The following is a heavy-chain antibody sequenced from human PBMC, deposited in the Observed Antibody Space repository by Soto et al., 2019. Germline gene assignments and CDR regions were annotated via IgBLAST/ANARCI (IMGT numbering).Heavy chain of an antibody. V-gene: IGHV4-39*07. CDR1: GGSISSSSYY. J-gene: IGHJ4*02. CDR2: IYYSGST. CDR3: ARRYGYYFDY. Sequence: TSETLSLTCTVSGGSISSSSYYWGWIRQPPGKGLEWIGSIYYSGSTNYNPSLKSRVTISVDTSKNQLSLKLSSVTAADTAVYYCARRYGYYFDYWGQGTLVTVS. D-gene: IGHD3-9*01.